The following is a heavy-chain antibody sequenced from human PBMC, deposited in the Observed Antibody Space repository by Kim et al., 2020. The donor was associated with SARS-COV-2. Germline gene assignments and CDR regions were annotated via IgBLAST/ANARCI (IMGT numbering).Heavy chain of an antibody. V-gene: IGHV3-7*01. CDR1: GFTFSSYW. D-gene: IGHD3-10*01. CDR2: IDQHGSEK. J-gene: IGHJ6*02. Sequence: GSLRLSCAASGFTFSSYWMAWVRQAPGKGLQWVGNIDQHGSEKNYVDSVKGRFTISRDNAMQSLFLQMNSLRDEDTAVYYCATKSAPGRGMDLWGQGTT. CDR3: ATKSAPGRGMDL.